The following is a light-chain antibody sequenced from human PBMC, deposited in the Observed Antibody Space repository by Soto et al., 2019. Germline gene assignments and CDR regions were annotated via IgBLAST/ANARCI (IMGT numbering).Light chain of an antibody. CDR3: QQRSSWPLT. Sequence: EIVRTQSPDTLYVSPGEGATLSCRASQSVRTKLAWYQQKAGQAPRLLIYDASNRATGIPARFSGSGSGTDFTLTISSLEPEDFAVYFCQQRSSWPLTFGGGTKVDIK. CDR2: DAS. CDR1: QSVRTK. V-gene: IGKV3-11*01. J-gene: IGKJ4*02.